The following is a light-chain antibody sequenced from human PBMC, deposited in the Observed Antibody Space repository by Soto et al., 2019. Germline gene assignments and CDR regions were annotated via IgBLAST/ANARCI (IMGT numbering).Light chain of an antibody. Sequence: DIQMTQSPSPLSASVGDRVTITCQASQDIRNYLNWYQKKPGKAPRLLIYDASSLEEGVPSRFSGSGSGTDFTFTISSLQPEDFATYYCQQYAAQFTFGPGTEVD. CDR3: QQYAAQFT. CDR1: QDIRNY. V-gene: IGKV1-33*01. J-gene: IGKJ3*01. CDR2: DAS.